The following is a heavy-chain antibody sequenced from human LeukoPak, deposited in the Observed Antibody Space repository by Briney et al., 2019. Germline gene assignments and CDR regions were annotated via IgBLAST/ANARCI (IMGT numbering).Heavy chain of an antibody. CDR2: ISYDGSKK. V-gene: IGHV3-30*07. J-gene: IGHJ4*02. CDR3: AREWMAVAGSDYFDY. Sequence: PGGSLRLSCAASGLTFNTYAMHWVRQAPGKGLEWVAVISYDGSKKFYADSVKGRFTISRDNSKNTLYLQMNSLRAEDTAVYYCAREWMAVAGSDYFDYWGQGTLVTVSS. D-gene: IGHD6-19*01. CDR1: GLTFNTYA.